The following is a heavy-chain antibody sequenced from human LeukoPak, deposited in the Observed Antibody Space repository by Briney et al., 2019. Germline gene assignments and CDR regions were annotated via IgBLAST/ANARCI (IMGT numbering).Heavy chain of an antibody. J-gene: IGHJ6*02. CDR3: AKGPGSTYYYGMDV. Sequence: GGSLRLSCAASGFTFSTYAMNWVRQTSGKGLEWVSVISGSGGTTYYADFVQGRFTISRDNSNDTLYLQMNSLRAEDTAIYYCAKGPGSTYYYGMDVWGQGTTVTVSS. V-gene: IGHV3-23*01. D-gene: IGHD3-10*01. CDR2: ISGSGGTT. CDR1: GFTFSTYA.